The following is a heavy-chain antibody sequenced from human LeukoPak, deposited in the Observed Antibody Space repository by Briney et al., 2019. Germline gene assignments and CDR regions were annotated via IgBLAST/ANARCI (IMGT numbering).Heavy chain of an antibody. V-gene: IGHV3-21*01. J-gene: IGHJ5*02. Sequence: GGSLRLSCAASGFTFSSYSMNWVRQAPGKGLEWVSSISSSSSYIYYADSVKGRFTISRDNAKNPLYLQMNSLGAEDTAVYYCARDVWPNWFDPWGQGTLVTVSS. CDR3: ARDVWPNWFDP. CDR2: ISSSSSYI. D-gene: IGHD2-21*01. CDR1: GFTFSSYS.